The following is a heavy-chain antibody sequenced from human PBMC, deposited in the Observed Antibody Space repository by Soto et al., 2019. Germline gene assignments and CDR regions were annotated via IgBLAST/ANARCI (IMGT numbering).Heavy chain of an antibody. Sequence: EVQLLESGGALVQPGGSLRLSCAASGFPFSSYSMTWVRQAPGKGLEWVSAITGSGGGTYYADSVKGRFTISRDNSKNTLYLQMNSLRVEDTAVYYCAKWELPDYWGQGTLVTVSS. CDR3: AKWELPDY. CDR1: GFPFSSYS. D-gene: IGHD1-26*01. V-gene: IGHV3-23*01. CDR2: ITGSGGGT. J-gene: IGHJ4*02.